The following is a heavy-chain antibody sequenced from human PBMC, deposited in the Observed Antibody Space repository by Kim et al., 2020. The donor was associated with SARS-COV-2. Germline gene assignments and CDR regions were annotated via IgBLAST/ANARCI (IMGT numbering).Heavy chain of an antibody. CDR1: GFTFSDHY. Sequence: GGSLRLSCAASGFTFSDHYMDWVRQAPGKGLEWVGRTRNKANSYTTEYAASVKGRFTISRDDSKNSLYLQMNSLKTEDTALYYCARGGEYYDSSGYPLAFDIWGQGTMVTVSS. J-gene: IGHJ3*02. D-gene: IGHD3-22*01. CDR3: ARGGEYYDSSGYPLAFDI. V-gene: IGHV3-72*01. CDR2: TRNKANSYTT.